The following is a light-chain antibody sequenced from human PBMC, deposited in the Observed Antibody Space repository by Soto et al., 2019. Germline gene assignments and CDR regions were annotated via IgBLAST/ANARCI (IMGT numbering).Light chain of an antibody. J-gene: IGLJ3*02. CDR2: EVS. V-gene: IGLV2-14*01. CDR1: SSDVGNCNC. CDR3: SSFTTSSTWV. Sequence: QSVLAQPASVSGSPGQSSTISCTGASSDVGNCNCVSWYQQHPGKAPKLMIYEVSNRPSGVSDRFSGSKAGNTASLTISGLQAEDEADYYCSSFTTSSTWVFGGGTKVTVL.